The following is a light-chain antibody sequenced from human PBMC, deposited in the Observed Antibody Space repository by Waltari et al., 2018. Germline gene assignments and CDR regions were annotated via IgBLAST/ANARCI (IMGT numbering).Light chain of an antibody. CDR2: SAS. Sequence: AIQMTQSPSSLSASVGERFTITCRASQGIRNDLGWYQQRPGKAPKLLIYSASHLQSGVPPRFSGSGSGTDFTLTIDSLQPEDFATYYCLQDYNYPWTFGQGTKVEI. J-gene: IGKJ1*01. V-gene: IGKV1-6*01. CDR3: LQDYNYPWT. CDR1: QGIRND.